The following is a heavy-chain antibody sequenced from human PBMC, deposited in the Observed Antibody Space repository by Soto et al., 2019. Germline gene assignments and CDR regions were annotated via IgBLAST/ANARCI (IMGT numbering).Heavy chain of an antibody. V-gene: IGHV1-2*04. CDR1: WYTIPGYY. Sequence: GASVKVSCKASWYTIPGYYMHWGRQAPGKGLYLIGWINPNSGGTNYARKFQGWVTMTMDTSISTAYMELSRLRSDDTAVYYCARAHDYGGNPPPSEFDYWGQGTLVTVSS. D-gene: IGHD4-17*01. CDR3: ARAHDYGGNPPPSEFDY. CDR2: INPNSGGT. J-gene: IGHJ4*02.